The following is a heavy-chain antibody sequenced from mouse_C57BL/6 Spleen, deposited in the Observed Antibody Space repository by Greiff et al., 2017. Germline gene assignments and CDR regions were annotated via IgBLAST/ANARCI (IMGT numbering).Heavy chain of an antibody. D-gene: IGHD1-1*01. V-gene: IGHV14-4*01. CDR1: GFNIKDDY. CDR2: IDPENGDT. J-gene: IGHJ1*03. Sequence: DVKLVESGAELVRPGASVKLSCTASGFNIKDDYMHWVKQRPEQGLEWIGWIDPENGDTEYASKFQGKATITADTSSNTAYLQLSSLTSEDTAVXYCTTTTAVVATGYWYFDVWGTGTTVTVSS. CDR3: TTTTAVVATGYWYFDV.